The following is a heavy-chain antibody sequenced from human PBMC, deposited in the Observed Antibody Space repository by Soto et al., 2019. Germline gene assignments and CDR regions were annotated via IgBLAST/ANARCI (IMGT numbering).Heavy chain of an antibody. CDR3: ARPRNTSLGLTPDWYFDL. CDR2: IYSGGST. CDR1: GVTVSSNY. J-gene: IGHJ2*01. Sequence: PGGSLRLSCAASGVTVSSNYMSWVRQAPGKGLEWVSLIYSGGSTYYADSVKGRFTISRDNSKNTLYLQMNSLRAEDTAVYYCARPRNTSLGLTPDWYFDLWGRGTLVTVSS. D-gene: IGHD1-1*01. V-gene: IGHV3-66*04.